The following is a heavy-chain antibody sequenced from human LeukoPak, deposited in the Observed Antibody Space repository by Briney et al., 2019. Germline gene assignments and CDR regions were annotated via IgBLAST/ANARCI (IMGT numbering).Heavy chain of an antibody. V-gene: IGHV4-39*07. CDR3: ARGRNLLLWAGSSFDY. D-gene: IGHD3-10*01. CDR2: IYYSGST. J-gene: IGHJ4*02. Sequence: SETLSLTCTVSGGSISSSSYYWGWIRQPPGKGLEWIGSIYYSGSTYYNPSLKSRVTISVDTSKNQFSLKLSSVTAADTAVYYCARGRNLLLWAGSSFDYWGQGTLVTVSS. CDR1: GGSISSSSYY.